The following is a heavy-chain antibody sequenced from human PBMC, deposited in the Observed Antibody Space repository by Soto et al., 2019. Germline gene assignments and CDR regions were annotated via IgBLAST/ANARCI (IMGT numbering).Heavy chain of an antibody. J-gene: IGHJ4*02. D-gene: IGHD1-26*01. Sequence: SETLSLTCSVSGGSISSYYWSWIRQPPGKGLEWIGYIYYSGSTNYNPSLKSRVTISVDTSKNQFSLKLSSVTAADTAVYYCARRWGPTFDFWGQGTLVTVSS. V-gene: IGHV4-59*01. CDR3: ARRWGPTFDF. CDR1: GGSISSYY. CDR2: IYYSGST.